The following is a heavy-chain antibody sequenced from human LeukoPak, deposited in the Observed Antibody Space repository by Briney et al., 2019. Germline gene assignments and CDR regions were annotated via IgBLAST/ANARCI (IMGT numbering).Heavy chain of an antibody. J-gene: IGHJ4*02. CDR3: ARVEMATISVGYFDY. CDR1: GFTFSSYA. CDR2: ISYDGSSK. Sequence: PGRSLRLSCAASGFTFSSYAMHWVRQAPGKGLEWVAVISYDGSSKYYADSVKGRFTISRDNSKNTLYLQMNSLRAEDTAVYYCARVEMATISVGYFDYWGQGTLVTVSS. V-gene: IGHV3-30-3*01. D-gene: IGHD5-24*01.